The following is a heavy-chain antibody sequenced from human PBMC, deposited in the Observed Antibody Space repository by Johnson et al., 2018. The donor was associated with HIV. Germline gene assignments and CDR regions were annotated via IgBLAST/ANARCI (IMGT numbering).Heavy chain of an antibody. J-gene: IGHJ3*02. D-gene: IGHD6-13*01. V-gene: IGHV3-23*04. CDR2: ISGSGTTT. Sequence: VQLVESGGDLVQPGGSLRLSCAASGFTVSSNYMSWVRQAPGKGLEWVSGISGSGTTTYYADSVKGRFTISIDSSKNTLYLQMNSLRAEDTAIYYCASGQLVRRHDAFDMWGQGTRVTVS. CDR3: ASGQLVRRHDAFDM. CDR1: GFTVSSNY.